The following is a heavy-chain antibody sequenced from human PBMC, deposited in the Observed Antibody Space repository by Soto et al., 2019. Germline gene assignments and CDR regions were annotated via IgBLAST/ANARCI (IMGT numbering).Heavy chain of an antibody. CDR2: IIPILGIA. J-gene: IGHJ3*02. Sequence: HVQLVQSGAEVKKPGSSVKISCKASGGTFSSYTVSWVRQAPGQGLEWMGRIIPILGIANYAQKFQGRVTISADKSTSTAYMELSSQRSEDTAVYYCAVSSSWYRGSAFDIWGQGTMVTVSS. CDR3: AVSSSWYRGSAFDI. D-gene: IGHD6-13*01. CDR1: GGTFSSYT. V-gene: IGHV1-69*02.